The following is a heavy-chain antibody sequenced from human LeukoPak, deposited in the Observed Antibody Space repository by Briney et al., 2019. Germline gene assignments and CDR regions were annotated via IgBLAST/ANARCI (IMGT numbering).Heavy chain of an antibody. Sequence: ASVKVSCKASGYTFTSYGISWVRQAPGQGLEWMGWISAYNGNTNYAQKLQGRVTMTTDTSTSTAYMELRSLRSGDTAVYYCARDMGIYDSSSPYYFDYWGQGTLVTVSS. J-gene: IGHJ4*02. D-gene: IGHD3-22*01. V-gene: IGHV1-18*01. CDR3: ARDMGIYDSSSPYYFDY. CDR1: GYTFTSYG. CDR2: ISAYNGNT.